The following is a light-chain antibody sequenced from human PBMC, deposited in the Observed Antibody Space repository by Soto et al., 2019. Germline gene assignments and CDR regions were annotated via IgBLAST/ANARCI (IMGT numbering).Light chain of an antibody. V-gene: IGKV3-20*01. J-gene: IGKJ1*01. CDR2: GAS. CDR3: QQYGGSPAWT. Sequence: EIVLTQSPGTLSLSPGERATLSCRASQSISSMYFAWYQQKPGQPPRLLIYGASSRATGVPDRFSGSGSGTEFTLTISRLEPEDFSLYYCQQYGGSPAWTFGQGTKVEIK. CDR1: QSISSMY.